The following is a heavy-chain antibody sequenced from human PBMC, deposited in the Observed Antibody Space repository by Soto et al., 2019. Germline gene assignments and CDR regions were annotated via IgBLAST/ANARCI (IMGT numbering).Heavy chain of an antibody. CDR1: GGSFSGYY. V-gene: IGHV4-34*01. J-gene: IGHJ4*02. D-gene: IGHD6-13*01. CDR2: INHSGST. CDR3: ASAIAAANMDY. Sequence: SETLSLTCAVYGGSFSGYYWSWIRQPPGKGLEWIGEINHSGSTNYNPSLKSRVTISVDTSKNQFSLKLSSVTAADTAVYYCASAIAAANMDYWGQGTLVTVSS.